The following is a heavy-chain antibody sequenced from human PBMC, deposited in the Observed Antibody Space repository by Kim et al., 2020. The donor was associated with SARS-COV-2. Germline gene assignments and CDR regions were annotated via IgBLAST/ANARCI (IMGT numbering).Heavy chain of an antibody. Sequence: ASVKVSCKGSGYVFSNYAVHWVRQAPGQRFEWMGWIDAGKSQTEYSQKFEGRLIFTRDTSANTAYMELSSLKSEDTAVYYCAALRGDMLTLNWFDPWGQGTLVTVSS. CDR3: AALRGDMLTLNWFDP. J-gene: IGHJ5*02. CDR2: IDAGKSQT. D-gene: IGHD3-9*01. V-gene: IGHV1-3*01. CDR1: GYVFSNYA.